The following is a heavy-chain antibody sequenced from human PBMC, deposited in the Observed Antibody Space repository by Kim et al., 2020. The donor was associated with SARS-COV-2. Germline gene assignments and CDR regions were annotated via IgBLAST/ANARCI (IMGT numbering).Heavy chain of an antibody. CDR3: VKGRSSAWYSFDC. J-gene: IGHJ4*02. D-gene: IGHD6-13*01. CDR1: GFTFNTYP. CDR2: ISGGSGSI. Sequence: GGSLRLSWAASGFTFNTYPMSWVRQAPGKGLEWVSSISGGSGSIYYVDSVKGRFTTSRDNSKNTLYLQMSGLRAEDTAVYYCVKGRSSAWYSFDCWGQGALVTVSS. V-gene: IGHV3-23*01.